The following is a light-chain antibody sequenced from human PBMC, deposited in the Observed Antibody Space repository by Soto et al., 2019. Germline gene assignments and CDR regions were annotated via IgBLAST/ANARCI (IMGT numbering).Light chain of an antibody. Sequence: QSVLTQPPSVSGAPGQWVTISCTGSSSNIGAGYDVHWYQQLPGTAPKLLIYGNSNRPSGVPDRFSGSKSGTSASLAITGLQAEDEADYYCQSYDSSLSGYNYVFGTGTKLTVL. CDR2: GNS. CDR1: SSNIGAGYD. V-gene: IGLV1-40*01. J-gene: IGLJ1*01. CDR3: QSYDSSLSGYNYV.